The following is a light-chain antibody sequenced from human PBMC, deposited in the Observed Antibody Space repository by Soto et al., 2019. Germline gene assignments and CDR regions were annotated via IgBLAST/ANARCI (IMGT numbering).Light chain of an antibody. V-gene: IGKV1-39*01. CDR2: AAS. CDR1: QNIGDY. Sequence: DIQMTQSPSTLSASVGDRVTITCRASQNIGDYLNWYQQIPGKAPKLLIYAASSLQSGVPSRFSGSGSGTDFTLTINSLQPEDSATYYCQQSSSTLTSGPGTKVDIK. J-gene: IGKJ3*01. CDR3: QQSSSTLT.